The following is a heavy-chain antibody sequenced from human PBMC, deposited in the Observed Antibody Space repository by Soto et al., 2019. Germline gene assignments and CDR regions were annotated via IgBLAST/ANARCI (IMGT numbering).Heavy chain of an antibody. Sequence: QLQLQESGPGLVKPSETLSLTCTVSGGSISSSSYYWGWIRQPPGKGLEWIGSIYYSGSTYYNPSLKSRVPISVDTSTTQFSLKLSSVTAADTAVYYCARSGRDTAMVLVKYYFDYWGQGTLVTVSS. J-gene: IGHJ4*02. CDR2: IYYSGST. CDR1: GGSISSSSYY. V-gene: IGHV4-39*01. CDR3: ARSGRDTAMVLVKYYFDY. D-gene: IGHD5-18*01.